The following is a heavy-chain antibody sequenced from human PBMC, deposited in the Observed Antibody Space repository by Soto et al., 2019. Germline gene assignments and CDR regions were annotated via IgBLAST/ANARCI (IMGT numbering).Heavy chain of an antibody. CDR3: ARVSYSSSWYRYFDY. CDR1: GGSISSSSFH. J-gene: IGHJ4*02. Sequence: SETLSLTCTVSGGSISSSSFHWGWIRQPPGKGLEWIGHIYNSESSTYNSSLKSRVTISVDTSKNQLSLKLTSVTAADTAVYYCARVSYSSSWYRYFDYWGQGTLVTVSS. V-gene: IGHV4-61*05. D-gene: IGHD6-13*01. CDR2: IYNSESS.